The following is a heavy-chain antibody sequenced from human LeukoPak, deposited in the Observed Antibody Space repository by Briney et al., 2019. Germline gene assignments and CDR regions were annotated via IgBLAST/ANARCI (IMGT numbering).Heavy chain of an antibody. V-gene: IGHV3-30-3*01. CDR3: ARVIVATIDY. CDR1: GFTFSSYA. J-gene: IGHJ4*02. D-gene: IGHD5-12*01. CDR2: ISYDGSNK. Sequence: PGGSLRLSCAASGFTFSSYAMHWVRQAPGKGLEWVAVISYDGSNKYYADSVKGRFTISRDNSKNTLYLQMNSLRAEDTAVYYCARVIVATIDYWGQGTLVTVSS.